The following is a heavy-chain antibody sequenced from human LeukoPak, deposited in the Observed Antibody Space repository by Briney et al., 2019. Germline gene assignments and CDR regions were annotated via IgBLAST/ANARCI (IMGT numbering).Heavy chain of an antibody. CDR3: ASLWGVGSFFDY. CDR1: GFTFSSYS. CDR2: ISSSGSII. Sequence: GGSLRLSCAASGFTFSSYSMNWVRQAPAKGLEWVSYISSSGSIIYYADSVKGRFTISRDNSKNTLYLQMNSLRAEDTAVYYCASLWGVGSFFDYWGQGTLVTVSS. D-gene: IGHD3-10*01. V-gene: IGHV3-48*01. J-gene: IGHJ4*02.